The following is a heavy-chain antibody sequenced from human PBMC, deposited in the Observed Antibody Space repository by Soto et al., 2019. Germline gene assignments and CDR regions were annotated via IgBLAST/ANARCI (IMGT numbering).Heavy chain of an antibody. V-gene: IGHV4-59*01. D-gene: IGHD6-13*01. CDR3: ARDEGAAGTNYYYYYGMDV. Sequence: SETLSLTCTVSGGSISSYYWSWIRQPPGKGLEWIGYIYYSGSTDYNPSLKSRVTISVDTSKNQFSLKLSSVTAADTAVYYCARDEGAAGTNYYYYYGMDVWGQGTTVTVSS. J-gene: IGHJ6*02. CDR2: IYYSGST. CDR1: GGSISSYY.